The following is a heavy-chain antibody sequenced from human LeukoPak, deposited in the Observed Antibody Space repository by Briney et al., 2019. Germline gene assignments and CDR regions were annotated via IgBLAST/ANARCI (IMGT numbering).Heavy chain of an antibody. CDR2: IDWDDDK. CDR3: ARRYCSGGSCYSEYDYFDY. V-gene: IGHV2-70*11. Sequence: SGPALVKPTQTLTLTCTFSGFSLSTNGMCASWSRQPPGKALEWLARIDWDDDKYYSASLKTRLTISRDTSKNQVVLTMTNMDHVDTARYYCARRYCSGGSCYSEYDYFDYWGQGTLVTVSS. CDR1: GFSLSTNGMC. J-gene: IGHJ4*02. D-gene: IGHD2-15*01.